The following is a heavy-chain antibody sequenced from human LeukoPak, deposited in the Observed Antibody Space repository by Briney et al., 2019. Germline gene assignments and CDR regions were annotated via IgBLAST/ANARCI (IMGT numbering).Heavy chain of an antibody. V-gene: IGHV4-4*07. Sequence: SETLSLTCTVSGGSITNYYWSWIRQSAGKGLEWIGRIYSTGIITYNPSLKSRVTMSVDTSKNQLSLRLISVTAADTAVYYCTXXSGTSGEVKFDPWGQGSLVTVSS. J-gene: IGHJ5*02. CDR2: IYSTGII. CDR1: GGSITNYY. CDR3: TXXSGTSGEVKFDP. D-gene: IGHD3-10*01.